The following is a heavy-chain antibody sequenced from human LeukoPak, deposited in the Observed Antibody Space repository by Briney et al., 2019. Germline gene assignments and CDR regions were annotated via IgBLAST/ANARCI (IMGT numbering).Heavy chain of an antibody. Sequence: GSSLRLSCAASGFTFSSYAMSWVRQAPGKGLEWVSAISGSGGSTYYADSVKGRFTISRDNSKNTLYLQMNSLRADDTAVYYCASLWFGELSFFDYWGQGTLVTVSS. CDR1: GFTFSSYA. V-gene: IGHV3-23*01. D-gene: IGHD3-10*01. J-gene: IGHJ4*02. CDR3: ASLWFGELSFFDY. CDR2: ISGSGGST.